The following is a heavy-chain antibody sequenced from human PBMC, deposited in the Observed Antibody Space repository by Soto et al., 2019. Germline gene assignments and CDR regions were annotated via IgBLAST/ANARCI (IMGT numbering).Heavy chain of an antibody. Sequence: ESGGGVVQPGRSLRLSCAASGFTFSSYAMHWVRQAPGKGLEWVAVISYDGSNKYYADSVKGRFTISRDNSKNTLYLQMNSLRAEDTAVYYCARAIVATTGDWFDPWGQGTLVTVSS. J-gene: IGHJ5*02. D-gene: IGHD5-12*01. CDR2: ISYDGSNK. V-gene: IGHV3-30-3*01. CDR1: GFTFSSYA. CDR3: ARAIVATTGDWFDP.